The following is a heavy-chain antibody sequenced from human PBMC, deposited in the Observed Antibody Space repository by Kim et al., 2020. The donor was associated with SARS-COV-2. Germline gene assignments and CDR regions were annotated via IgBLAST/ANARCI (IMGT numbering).Heavy chain of an antibody. V-gene: IGHV1-69*01. D-gene: IGHD2-21*01. CDR3: ARDHIVVVSTNWFDP. J-gene: IGHJ5*02. Sequence: QKFQGRGTITADESTGTAYMELSSLRSEDTAVYYCARDHIVVVSTNWFDPWGQGTLVTVSS.